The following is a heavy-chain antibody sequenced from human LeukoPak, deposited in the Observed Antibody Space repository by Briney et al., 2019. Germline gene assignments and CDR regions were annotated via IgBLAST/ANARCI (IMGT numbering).Heavy chain of an antibody. V-gene: IGHV4-39*07. J-gene: IGHJ3*02. Sequence: SETLSLTCTVSGGSLSSSSYYWGWIRQPPGKGLEWIGSIYYSGSTYYNPSLKSRVTISVDTSKNQFSLKLSSVTAADTAVYYCARVWMAHDAFDIWGQGTMVTVSS. CDR2: IYYSGST. CDR1: GGSLSSSSYY. D-gene: IGHD5-24*01. CDR3: ARVWMAHDAFDI.